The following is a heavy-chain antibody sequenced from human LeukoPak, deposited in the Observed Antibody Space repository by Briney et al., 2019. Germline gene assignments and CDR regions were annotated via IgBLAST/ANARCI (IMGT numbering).Heavy chain of an antibody. CDR3: ARDGFPWGSGYSNWFDP. CDR1: GYTFTGYY. V-gene: IGHV1-2*02. D-gene: IGHD3-22*01. J-gene: IGHJ5*02. CDR2: INPNSGGT. Sequence: ASVKVSCKASGYTFTGYYMHWVRQAPGQGLEWMGWINPNSGGTNYAQEFQGRVTMTRDTSISTAYMELSRLRSDDTAVYYCARDGFPWGSGYSNWFDPWGQGTLVTVSS.